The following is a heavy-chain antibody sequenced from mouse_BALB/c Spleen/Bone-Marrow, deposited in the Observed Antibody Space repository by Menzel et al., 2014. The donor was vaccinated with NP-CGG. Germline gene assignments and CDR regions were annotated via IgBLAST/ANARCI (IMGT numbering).Heavy chain of an antibody. CDR1: GYTFSNYW. Sequence: VQLQQSGTVLARPGAAVKMSCKASGYTFSNYWMHWVKQRPGQGLEWIGTIYPGNRDTTYNQKFKGKATLTAVTSTSTAYMELSSLTNEDSAVYYCTTLARNKFDYWGQGTTLTVSS. V-gene: IGHV1-5*01. D-gene: IGHD3-1*01. CDR2: IYPGNRDT. CDR3: TTLARNKFDY. J-gene: IGHJ2*01.